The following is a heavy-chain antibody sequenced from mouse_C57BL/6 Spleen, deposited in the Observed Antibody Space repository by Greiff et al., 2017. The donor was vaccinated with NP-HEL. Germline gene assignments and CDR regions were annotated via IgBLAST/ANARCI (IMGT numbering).Heavy chain of an antibody. CDR1: GYKFTGYW. Sequence: VQLQQSGAELMKPGASVKLSCKATGYKFTGYWIEWVKQRPGHGLEWIGEILPGSGSTNYNEKFKGKATLTADTSSNTAYMQLSSLTTEDSAIYYCAREGYYAMDYWGQGTSVTVSS. J-gene: IGHJ4*01. CDR3: AREGYYAMDY. CDR2: ILPGSGST. V-gene: IGHV1-9*01.